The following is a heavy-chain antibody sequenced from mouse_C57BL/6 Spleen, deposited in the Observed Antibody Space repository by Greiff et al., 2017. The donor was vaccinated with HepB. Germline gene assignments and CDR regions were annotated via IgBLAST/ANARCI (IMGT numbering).Heavy chain of an antibody. CDR1: GYTFTSYG. CDR3: ARDDYDSNYYAMDY. V-gene: IGHV1-81*01. D-gene: IGHD2-4*01. Sequence: QVQLQQSGAELARPGASVKLSCKASGYTFTSYGISWVKQRTGQGLEWIGEIYPRSGNTYYNEKFKGKATLTADKSSSTAYMELLSLTSEDSAVYFCARDDYDSNYYAMDYWGQGTSVTVSS. J-gene: IGHJ4*01. CDR2: IYPRSGNT.